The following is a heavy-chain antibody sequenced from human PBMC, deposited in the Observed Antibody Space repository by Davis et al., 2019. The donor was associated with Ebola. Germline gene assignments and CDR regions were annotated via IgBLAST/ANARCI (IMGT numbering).Heavy chain of an antibody. D-gene: IGHD3-3*01. J-gene: IGHJ6*02. CDR2: ISAYNGNT. CDR3: ARSGEWLYAAPMDV. Sequence: ASVKVSCKASGFTFTSSAVQWVRQAPGQGLEWMGWISAYNGNTNYAQKLQGRVTMTTDTSTSTAYMELRSLRSDDTAVYYCARSGEWLYAAPMDVWGQGTTVTVSS. CDR1: GFTFTSSA. V-gene: IGHV1-18*01.